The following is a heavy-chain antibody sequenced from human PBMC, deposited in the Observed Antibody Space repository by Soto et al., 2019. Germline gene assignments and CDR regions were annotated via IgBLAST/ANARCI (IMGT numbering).Heavy chain of an antibody. Sequence: QVQLVQSGVEVKMAGASVKLSCKTYGYAFTNYGVTWVRQVSGQGLEWIGWVSGYNRNTNYAQKFEDRVIMTPDTSTNTAHMELRSLRSDDTGIYYCARERHCAPLIYWGRGTLLTVSP. CDR3: ARERHCAPLIY. J-gene: IGHJ4*02. V-gene: IGHV1-18*01. CDR2: VSGYNRNT. CDR1: GYAFTNYG.